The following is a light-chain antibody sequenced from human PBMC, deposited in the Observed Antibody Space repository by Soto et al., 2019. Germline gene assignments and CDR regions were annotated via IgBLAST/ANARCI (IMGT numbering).Light chain of an antibody. Sequence: QSVLTQPASVSGSPGQSITISCTGTSSDVGAYNYVSWYQQHPDKAPKLMIYDVTNRPSGVSNRFSGSKSANTASLTISGLQAEDEAHYFCSSYTSSSTWVFGGGTQLTVL. V-gene: IGLV2-14*01. CDR1: SSDVGAYNY. CDR3: SSYTSSSTWV. CDR2: DVT. J-gene: IGLJ3*02.